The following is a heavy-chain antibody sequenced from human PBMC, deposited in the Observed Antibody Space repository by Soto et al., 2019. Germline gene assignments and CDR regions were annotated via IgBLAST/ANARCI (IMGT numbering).Heavy chain of an antibody. J-gene: IGHJ5*02. V-gene: IGHV5-10-1*01. D-gene: IGHD3-10*01. CDR3: ARLPAHYYGSGSPFGWFDP. CDR2: IDPSDSYT. CDR1: GYSFTSYW. Sequence: PGESLKISCKGSGYSFTSYWISWVRQMPGKGLEWMGRIDPSDSYTNYSPSFQGHVTISADKSISTAYLQWSSLKASDTAMYYCARLPAHYYGSGSPFGWFDPWGQGTLVTVSS.